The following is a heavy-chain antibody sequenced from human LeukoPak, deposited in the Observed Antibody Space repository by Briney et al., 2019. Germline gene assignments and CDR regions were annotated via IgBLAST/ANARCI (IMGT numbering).Heavy chain of an antibody. Sequence: ASVKVSCKASGGTFSSYAISWVRQAPGQGLEWMGRIIPIFGTANYAQKFQGRVTITTDESTSTAYMELSSLRSEDTAVYYCAGAPTATRHSGAFDIWGQGTMVTVSS. CDR1: GGTFSSYA. D-gene: IGHD2-2*01. CDR2: IIPIFGTA. V-gene: IGHV1-69*05. J-gene: IGHJ3*02. CDR3: AGAPTATRHSGAFDI.